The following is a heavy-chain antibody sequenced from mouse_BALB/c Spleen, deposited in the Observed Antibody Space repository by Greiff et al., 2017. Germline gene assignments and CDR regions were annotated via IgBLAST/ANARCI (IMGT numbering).Heavy chain of an antibody. J-gene: IGHJ4*01. CDR3: ARRGGLRGCAMDS. Sequence: EVQGVESGGGLVQPGGSRKLSCAASGFTFSSFGMHWVRQAPEKGLEWVAYISSGSSTIYYADTVKGRFTISRDNPKNTLFLQMTSLRYEDTAMYYCARRGGLRGCAMDSWGQGTSVTVSS. V-gene: IGHV5-17*02. D-gene: IGHD3-1*01. CDR2: ISSGSSTI. CDR1: GFTFSSFG.